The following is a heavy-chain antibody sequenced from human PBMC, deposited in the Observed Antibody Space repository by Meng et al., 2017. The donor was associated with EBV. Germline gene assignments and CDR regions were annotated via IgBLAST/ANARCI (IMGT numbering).Heavy chain of an antibody. CDR3: ARETSGYDFNWFDP. CDR2: ISAYNGNT. CDR1: GYTFTSYG. V-gene: IGHV1-18*01. J-gene: IGHJ5*02. Sequence: QVQLVQCGAGVKRPGASVKVSCKASGYTFTSYGISWVRQAPGQGLEWMGWISAYNGNTNYAQKLQGRVTMTTDTSTSTAYMELRSLRSDDTAVYYCARETSGYDFNWFDPWGQGTLVTVSS. D-gene: IGHD5-12*01.